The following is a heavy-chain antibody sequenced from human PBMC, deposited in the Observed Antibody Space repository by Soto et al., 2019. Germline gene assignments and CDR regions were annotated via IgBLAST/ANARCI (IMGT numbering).Heavy chain of an antibody. J-gene: IGHJ3*02. CDR1: GGSISSYF. Sequence: SETLSLTCTVSGGSISSYFWTWIRQSPGRGLQWIGYSHYSGNTNYNPSLKSRVTMSVDTSKNQFSLNLASVTAADTAVYYCARMNQLAPKRNAFDIWGQGTMVTVSS. V-gene: IGHV4-59*01. D-gene: IGHD1-1*01. CDR2: SHYSGNT. CDR3: ARMNQLAPKRNAFDI.